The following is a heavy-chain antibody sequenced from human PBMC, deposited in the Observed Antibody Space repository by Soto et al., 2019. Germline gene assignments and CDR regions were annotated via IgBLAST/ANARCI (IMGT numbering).Heavy chain of an antibody. CDR2: VDQSGRT. D-gene: IGHD3-22*01. Sequence: SETLSLTCGVDGGSFRGFYRSWIRQPPGKGLEWIGEVDQSGRTNYNPSLKSQVTISVDTSEKQFSLKLSSVTAADTAVYYCARSFYYENSGYPDWGPGILVTVS. CDR3: ARSFYYENSGYPD. J-gene: IGHJ4*02. CDR1: GGSFRGFY. V-gene: IGHV4-34*01.